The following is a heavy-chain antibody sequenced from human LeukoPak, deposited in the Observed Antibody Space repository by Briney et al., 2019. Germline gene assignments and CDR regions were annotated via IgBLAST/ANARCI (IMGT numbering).Heavy chain of an antibody. D-gene: IGHD2-15*01. J-gene: IGHJ4*02. V-gene: IGHV3-7*01. Sequence: PGGSLRLSCAASGFSFSSYWMSWVRQAPGKVPEWVANINQETSETYYVDSVRGRFTISRDNAERSLYLQMNSLRVDDTAVYYCAREVDRSFGYWGQGTLVTVSS. CDR2: INQETSET. CDR3: AREVDRSFGY. CDR1: GFSFSSYW.